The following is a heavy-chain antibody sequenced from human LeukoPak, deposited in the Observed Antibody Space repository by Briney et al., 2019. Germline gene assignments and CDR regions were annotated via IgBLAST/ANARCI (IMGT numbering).Heavy chain of an antibody. CDR1: EFTFSSYW. D-gene: IGHD2-2*01. J-gene: IGHJ4*02. CDR2: IKQDGSEK. V-gene: IGHV3-7*01. CDR3: ATELLVIRAAKARDY. Sequence: GGSLRLSCAASEFTFSSYWMSWVRQAPGKGLECVANIKQDGSEKYYVDSVKGRFTISRDNAKNSLSLQMNSLRAEDTAVYYCATELLVIRAAKARDYWGQGTLVTVSS.